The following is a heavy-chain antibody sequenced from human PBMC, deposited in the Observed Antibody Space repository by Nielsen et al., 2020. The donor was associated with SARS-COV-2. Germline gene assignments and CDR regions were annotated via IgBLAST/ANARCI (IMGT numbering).Heavy chain of an antibody. J-gene: IGHJ4*02. CDR2: ISYPGST. CDR1: GGAISSYY. CDR3: ARGSDEGLAL. Sequence: SETLSLTCSVSGGAISSYYWSWIRQPPGKGLEWIAYISYPGSTEYNPSLQRRLRISVDTSKNQFSLKLTSVTAADTAVYYCARGSDEGLALWGQGTLVTVSS. D-gene: IGHD3-3*01. V-gene: IGHV4-59*01.